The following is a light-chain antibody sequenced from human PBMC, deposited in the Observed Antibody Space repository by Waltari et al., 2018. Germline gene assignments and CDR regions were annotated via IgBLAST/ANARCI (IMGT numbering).Light chain of an antibody. CDR2: WVF. CDR3: MQGTRWPYT. CDR1: QSLVPVDGNTY. J-gene: IGKJ2*01. Sequence: VMTQSPVSLSVTLAQAASIHCKSSQSLVPVDGNTYLNWFHQRPGQSPRRLIYWVFNRDSGVPDRFSGSGSGTDFTLRSSRVEAEDVGVYYCMQGTRWPYTFGQGTQLDIK. V-gene: IGKV2-30*02.